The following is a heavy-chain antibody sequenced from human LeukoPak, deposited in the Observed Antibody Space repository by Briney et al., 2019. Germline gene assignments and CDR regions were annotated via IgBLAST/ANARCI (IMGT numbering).Heavy chain of an antibody. CDR3: ARGGSGIAFDY. V-gene: IGHV1-46*01. Sequence: GASVKVSCKATGFTSTSYYIHWVRQAPGQGLEWMGLSNSNDGSTDYAQKFQGRVTMTRDTSTSTVYMELSSLRSEDTAVYYCARGGSGIAFDYWGQGTLVTVSS. J-gene: IGHJ4*02. CDR1: GFTSTSYY. D-gene: IGHD6-19*01. CDR2: SNSNDGST.